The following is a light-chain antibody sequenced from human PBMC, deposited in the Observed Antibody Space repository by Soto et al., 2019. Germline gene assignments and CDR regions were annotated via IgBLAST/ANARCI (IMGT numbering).Light chain of an antibody. J-gene: IGKJ1*01. V-gene: IGKV3-15*01. Sequence: EIVLTQSPATLSVSPGERATLSCRASQSVSSNLAWYQQKPGQAPRLLIYGASTRATGIPARFSGGGSGTEFTLTISSLQSEDFAVYYCQQYNNWPQTFGQGTKVDNK. CDR2: GAS. CDR3: QQYNNWPQT. CDR1: QSVSSN.